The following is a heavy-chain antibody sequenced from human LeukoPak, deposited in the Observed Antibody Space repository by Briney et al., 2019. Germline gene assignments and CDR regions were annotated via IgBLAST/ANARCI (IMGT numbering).Heavy chain of an antibody. CDR2: IYYSRST. CDR3: ARGRTTHYYYGMDV. CDR1: GGSISSYY. Sequence: SETLSLTCTVSGGSISSYYWSWIRQPPGKGLEWIGYIYYSRSTNYNPSLKSRVTISVDTSKNQFSLKLSSVTAADTAVYYCARGRTTHYYYGMDVWGQGTTVTVSS. V-gene: IGHV4-59*01. J-gene: IGHJ6*02. D-gene: IGHD1-7*01.